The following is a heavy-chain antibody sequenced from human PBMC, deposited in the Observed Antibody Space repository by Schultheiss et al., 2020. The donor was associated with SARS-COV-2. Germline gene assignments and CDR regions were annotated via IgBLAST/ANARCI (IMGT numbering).Heavy chain of an antibody. CDR1: GGSISSYY. Sequence: SETLSLTCTVSGGSISSYYWSWIRQPAGKGLEWIGSIYYSGSTYYNPSLKSRVTISVDTSKNQFSLKLSSVTAADTAVYYCARSASGSYFQGAFDIWGQGTMVTVSS. CDR3: ARSASGSYFQGAFDI. V-gene: IGHV4-59*05. CDR2: IYYSGST. J-gene: IGHJ3*02. D-gene: IGHD1-26*01.